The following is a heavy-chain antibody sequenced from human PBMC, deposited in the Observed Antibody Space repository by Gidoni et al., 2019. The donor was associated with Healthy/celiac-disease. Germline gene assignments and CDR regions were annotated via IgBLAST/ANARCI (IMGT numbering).Heavy chain of an antibody. CDR2: IRGSGGST. D-gene: IGHD5-12*01. J-gene: IGHJ4*02. CDR1: GFTFSSYA. CDR3: ATVGYLGYYFDY. V-gene: IGHV3-23*01. Sequence: EVQLLESGGGLVQPGGSLRISCAASGFTFSSYAMSWVRQAPGKGLGWVSAIRGSGGSTYYADSVKGRFTISRDNSKNTLYLQMNSLRAEDTAVYYCATVGYLGYYFDYGGQGTLVTVSS.